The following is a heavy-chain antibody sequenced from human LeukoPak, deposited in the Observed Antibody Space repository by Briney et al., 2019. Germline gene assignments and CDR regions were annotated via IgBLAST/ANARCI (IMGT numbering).Heavy chain of an antibody. CDR2: ISYSGGST. Sequence: GGSLRLSCAAPGFSFSSYAMSWVRQAPGKGLEWVSGISYSGGSTYSADSVKGRFTISRDNAKNTLYLQMNSLRAEDTAVYYCARGGGYSYGSFDYWGQGTLVTVSS. J-gene: IGHJ4*02. CDR1: GFSFSSYA. CDR3: ARGGGYSYGSFDY. D-gene: IGHD5-18*01. V-gene: IGHV3-23*01.